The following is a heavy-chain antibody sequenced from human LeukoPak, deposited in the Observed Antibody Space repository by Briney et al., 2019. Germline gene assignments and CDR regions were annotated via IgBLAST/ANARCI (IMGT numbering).Heavy chain of an antibody. CDR1: GFMFKTYW. CDR2: IKHDASEE. CDR3: ARDDRESVVGDGHDYFDL. V-gene: IGHV3-7*01. J-gene: IGHJ5*02. Sequence: GRSLSLSCAASGFMFKTYWMSWVRQAPGKGPEWVASIKHDASEEYYVDSVKGRFTTSRDNAKSSLFLQMNSLRVEDTAVYFCARDDRESVVGDGHDYFDLWGQGTLVTVSS. D-gene: IGHD5-24*01.